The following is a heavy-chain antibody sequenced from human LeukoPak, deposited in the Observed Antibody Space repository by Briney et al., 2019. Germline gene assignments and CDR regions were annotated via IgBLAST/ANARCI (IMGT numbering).Heavy chain of an antibody. D-gene: IGHD3-10*01. J-gene: IGHJ4*02. V-gene: IGHV3-23*01. CDR3: AKYTPANYYGSGSLFDY. CDR1: GFTLSAYA. Sequence: GGSLRLAWAAAGFTLSAYAMRWVRQAAGKGREWVSAITGRGDDTYYAHSVKGRFPISRDSSRNTLYLQMNSLRAEDTAVYYCAKYTPANYYGSGSLFDYWGQGALVTVSS. CDR2: ITGRGDDT.